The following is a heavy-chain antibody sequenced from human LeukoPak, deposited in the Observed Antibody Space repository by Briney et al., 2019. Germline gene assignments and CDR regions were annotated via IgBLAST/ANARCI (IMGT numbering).Heavy chain of an antibody. Sequence: GGSLLLSCAASGFTFSSYSMTWVRQAPRKGLEWVATINHDGSDKYYVDSVKGRFTISRDNAKNSLYLQMNSLRAEDTAVYYCARGIRGPGPWGQGTLVTVSS. J-gene: IGHJ5*02. CDR3: ARGIRGPGP. V-gene: IGHV3-7*01. CDR1: GFTFSSYS. CDR2: INHDGSDK. D-gene: IGHD2-21*01.